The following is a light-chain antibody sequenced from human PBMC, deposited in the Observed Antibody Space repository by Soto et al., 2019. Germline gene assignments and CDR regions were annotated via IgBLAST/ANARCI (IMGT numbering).Light chain of an antibody. CDR2: DAS. J-gene: IGKJ1*01. V-gene: IGKV3-11*01. CDR1: QSVGSY. CDR3: QQRSNWPVT. Sequence: EIVLTQSPATLSLSPGERATLSCRASQSVGSYLAWYQQKPGQAPRLLIYDASSRATGIPARFSGSGSGTDFTLTISSLEPEDFAVYYCQQRSNWPVTFGPGTKV.